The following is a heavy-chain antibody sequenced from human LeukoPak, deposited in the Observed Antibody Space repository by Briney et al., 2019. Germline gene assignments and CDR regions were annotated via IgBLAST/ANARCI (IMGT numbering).Heavy chain of an antibody. V-gene: IGHV4-59*01. CDR1: GDSISSYY. J-gene: IGHJ4*02. CDR2: IYYSGSN. Sequence: SETLSLTCTVSGDSISSYYWSWIRQTPGKGLEWIGYIYYSGSNNYHPYLKCLVTISVDTSKEQLSLKLSSVTAADTAVYYCARHYPVAGFDYWGRGILVTVSS. D-gene: IGHD6-19*01. CDR3: ARHYPVAGFDY.